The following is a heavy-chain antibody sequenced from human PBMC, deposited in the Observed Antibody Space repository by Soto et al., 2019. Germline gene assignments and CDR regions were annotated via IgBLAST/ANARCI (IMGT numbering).Heavy chain of an antibody. V-gene: IGHV3-21*01. CDR3: ALGYYDFWSGRRAEYFQH. CDR2: ISSSSYI. D-gene: IGHD3-3*01. Sequence: GSLRLSCAASGFTFSSYSMNWVRQAPGKGLEWVSSISSSSYIYYADSVKGRFTISRDNAKNSLYLQMNSLRAEDTAVYYCALGYYDFWSGRRAEYFQHWGQGTLVTVSS. CDR1: GFTFSSYS. J-gene: IGHJ1*01.